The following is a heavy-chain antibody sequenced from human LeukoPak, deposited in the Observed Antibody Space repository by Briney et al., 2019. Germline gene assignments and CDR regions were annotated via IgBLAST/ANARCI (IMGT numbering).Heavy chain of an antibody. D-gene: IGHD2-15*01. V-gene: IGHV5-51*01. CDR2: IYPADSDI. J-gene: IGHJ5*02. Sequence: GESLKISCKGSGYSINNYWIGWVRQMPGKGLEWMGIIYPADSDIRYSPSFQGQVTISADKSINTAYLQWSSLKASDTAMYYCARQEYCSGGSCYTWFDPWGQGTLVTASS. CDR3: ARQEYCSGGSCYTWFDP. CDR1: GYSINNYW.